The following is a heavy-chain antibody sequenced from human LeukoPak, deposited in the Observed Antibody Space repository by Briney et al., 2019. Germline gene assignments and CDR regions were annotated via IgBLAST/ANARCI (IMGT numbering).Heavy chain of an antibody. CDR1: GFTFSSYS. V-gene: IGHV3-48*01. CDR2: ISSSSSTI. Sequence: GGSLRLSCAASGFTFSSYSMNWVRQAPGKGLEWVSYISSSSSTIYYADSVKGRFTISRDNAKNSLYLQMNSLRAEDTAVYYCARDLFLGAAGGGDYWGQGTLVTVSS. D-gene: IGHD6-13*01. CDR3: ARDLFLGAAGGGDY. J-gene: IGHJ4*02.